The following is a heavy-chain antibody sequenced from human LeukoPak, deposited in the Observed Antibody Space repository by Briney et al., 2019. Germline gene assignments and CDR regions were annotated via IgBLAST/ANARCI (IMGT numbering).Heavy chain of an antibody. CDR2: ISYDGSNK. CDR1: GFTFSSYA. V-gene: IGHV3-30*04. J-gene: IGHJ3*02. Sequence: GRSLRLSCAASGFTFSSYAMHWVRQAPGKGLEWVAVISYDGSNKYYADSVKGRFTISRDNSKNTLYLQMNSLRAEDTAVYYCARGLRGSSWYDAFDIWGQGTMVTVSS. CDR3: ARGLRGSSWYDAFDI. D-gene: IGHD6-13*01.